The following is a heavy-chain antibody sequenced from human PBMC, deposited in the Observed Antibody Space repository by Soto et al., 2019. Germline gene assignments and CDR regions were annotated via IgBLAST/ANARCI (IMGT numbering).Heavy chain of an antibody. D-gene: IGHD3-3*01. Sequence: SETLSLTCTVSGGSISSGDYYWSWIRQPPGKGLEWIGYIYYSGSTYYNPSLKSRVTISVDTSKNQFSLKLSSVTAADTAVYYCAREGRFLEWLSGFDYWGQGTLVTVS. CDR1: GGSISSGDYY. CDR3: AREGRFLEWLSGFDY. V-gene: IGHV4-30-4*01. CDR2: IYYSGST. J-gene: IGHJ4*02.